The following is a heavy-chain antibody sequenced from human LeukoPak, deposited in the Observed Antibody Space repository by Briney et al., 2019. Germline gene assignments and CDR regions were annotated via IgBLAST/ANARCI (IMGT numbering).Heavy chain of an antibody. CDR2: ISSSSNYT. CDR3: AKSLYSGYDWEYFDY. D-gene: IGHD5-12*01. V-gene: IGHV3-21*01. J-gene: IGHJ4*02. CDR1: GFTFNSYT. Sequence: GGSLRLSCAASGFTFNSYTMNWVRQAPGKGLEWVSSISSSSNYTYYADSVKGRLTLSRDDAKNSLYLQMNSLRAEDTAVYYCAKSLYSGYDWEYFDYWGQGTLVTVSS.